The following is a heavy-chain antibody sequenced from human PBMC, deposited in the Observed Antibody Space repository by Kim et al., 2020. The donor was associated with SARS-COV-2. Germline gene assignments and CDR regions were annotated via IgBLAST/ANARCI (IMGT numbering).Heavy chain of an antibody. J-gene: IGHJ4*02. CDR3: VGTDYNS. CDR1: GFTFSNDW. CDR2: INQDGSDI. Sequence: GGSLRLSCAASGFTFSNDWMNWVRQVPGKGLEWVANINQDGSDIYYVDSVKGRFTISRDNAKNSVYLQMDSLRAEDTAVYYCVGTDYNSWGQGTLVTVSS. V-gene: IGHV3-7*03. D-gene: IGHD3-10*01.